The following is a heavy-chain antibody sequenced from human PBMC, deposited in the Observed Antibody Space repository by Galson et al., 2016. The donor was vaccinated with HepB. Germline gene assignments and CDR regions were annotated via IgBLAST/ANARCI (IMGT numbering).Heavy chain of an antibody. V-gene: IGHV4-34*01. Sequence: SETLSLTCAVYNGSFRGYYWSWLRQPPGRGLEWIGEINFSGTTNYNPSLKSRLTISVDTSNKQFSLKLKSVTAADTAIYYCARGRGKLDFWGQGILATVSS. J-gene: IGHJ4*02. CDR3: ARGRGKLDF. CDR2: INFSGTT. D-gene: IGHD3-16*01. CDR1: NGSFRGYY.